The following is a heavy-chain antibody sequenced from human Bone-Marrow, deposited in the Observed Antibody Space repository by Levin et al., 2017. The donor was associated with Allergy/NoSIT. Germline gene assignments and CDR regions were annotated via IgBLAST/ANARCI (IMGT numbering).Heavy chain of an antibody. CDR1: GFTFSGYG. Sequence: GGSLRLSCAASGFTFSGYGMHWVRQAPGKGLEWVAAISYDGTTKFHADSVKGRFTISRDNFKSTLFLQMNSLRPEDTAIYFCAKEHGYDGRDCWGQGTLVTVS. D-gene: IGHD5-12*01. CDR2: ISYDGTTK. CDR3: AKEHGYDGRDC. J-gene: IGHJ4*02. V-gene: IGHV3-30*18.